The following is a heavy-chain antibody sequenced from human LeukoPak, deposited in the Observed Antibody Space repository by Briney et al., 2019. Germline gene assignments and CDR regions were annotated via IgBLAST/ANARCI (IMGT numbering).Heavy chain of an antibody. CDR1: GFTFSSYS. CDR3: AKDVDIVATIFDY. CDR2: ISSSSSTI. J-gene: IGHJ4*02. D-gene: IGHD5-12*01. Sequence: QPGGSLRLSCAASGFTFSSYSMNWVRQAPGKGLEWVSYISSSSSTIYYADSVKGRFTISRDNSKNTLYLQMNSLRAEDTAVYYCAKDVDIVATIFDYWGQGTLVTVSS. V-gene: IGHV3-48*01.